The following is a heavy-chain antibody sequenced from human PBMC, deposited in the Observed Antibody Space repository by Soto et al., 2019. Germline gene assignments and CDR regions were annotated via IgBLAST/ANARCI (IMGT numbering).Heavy chain of an antibody. D-gene: IGHD1-7*01. V-gene: IGHV1-69*01. CDR3: ARDDGWNYRYYDMEV. Sequence: QVQLVQSGAEVKKPGPSVKASCKASGATFSSYSITGLRQALGQGLEWMGGIIPVFGSANYAQKFQGRVTITADESTSTAYMELSSLRSQDTAVYFCARDDGWNYRYYDMEVWGQGTTVTVSS. CDR2: IIPVFGSA. J-gene: IGHJ6*02. CDR1: GATFSSYS.